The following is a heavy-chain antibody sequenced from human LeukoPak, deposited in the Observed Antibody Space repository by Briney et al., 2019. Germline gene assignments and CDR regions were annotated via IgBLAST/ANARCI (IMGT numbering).Heavy chain of an antibody. CDR2: FDPEDGET. CDR3: ATDRAGIDAFDI. Sequence: GASVKVSCKISGYTLTGLSMHWVRQAPGKGLEWMGGFDPEDGETIYAQKFQGRVTMTEDTSTDTAYMELSSLRSEDTAVYYCATDRAGIDAFDIWGQGTMVTVSS. J-gene: IGHJ3*02. D-gene: IGHD1-1*01. CDR1: GYTLTGLS. V-gene: IGHV1-24*01.